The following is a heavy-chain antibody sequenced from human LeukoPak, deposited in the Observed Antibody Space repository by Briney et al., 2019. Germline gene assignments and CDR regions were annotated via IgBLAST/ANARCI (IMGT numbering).Heavy chain of an antibody. D-gene: IGHD4-17*01. J-gene: IGHJ3*02. CDR1: GFTFSSYS. CDR2: ISSSSSYI. CDR3: ARRQRHTVTTKYAFDI. V-gene: IGHV3-21*01. Sequence: SGGSLRLSCAASGFTFSSYSMNWVRQAPGKGLEWVSSISSSSSYIYYADSVKGRFTISRDNAKNSLYLQMNSLRAEDTAVYYCARRQRHTVTTKYAFDIWGRGTMVTVSS.